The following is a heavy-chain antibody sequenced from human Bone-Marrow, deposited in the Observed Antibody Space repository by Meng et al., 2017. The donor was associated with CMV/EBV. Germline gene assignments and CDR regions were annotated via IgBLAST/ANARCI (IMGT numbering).Heavy chain of an antibody. CDR1: GFTFSSYA. J-gene: IGHJ1*01. V-gene: IGHV3-30*04. D-gene: IGHD3-22*01. Sequence: GESLKIHCAASGFTFSSYAMHWVRQAPGKGLEWVAVISYDGSNKYYADSVKGRFTISRDNSKNTLYLQMNSLRAEDTAVYYCVRDGYYDSKVSPTRDRYYQHWGQGTLVTVSS. CDR3: VRDGYYDSKVSPTRDRYYQH. CDR2: ISYDGSNK.